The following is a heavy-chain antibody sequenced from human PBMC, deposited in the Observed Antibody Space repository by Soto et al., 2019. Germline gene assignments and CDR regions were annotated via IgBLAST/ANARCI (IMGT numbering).Heavy chain of an antibody. J-gene: IGHJ6*02. CDR2: INSRGTYT. CDR3: ACVAPTIFGAQFHQNLVDV. D-gene: IGHD3-3*01. V-gene: IGHV3-11*06. Sequence: QVQLVQSGGGLVEPGGSLRLSCAASGFKFPDYHMTWIRQAQGKGLEWISYINSRGTYTTYADSVRGRFTVSRDNAKNSLYLHMDSLTGEDTAVYYCACVAPTIFGAQFHQNLVDVWGQGNMVTVAS. CDR1: GFKFPDYH.